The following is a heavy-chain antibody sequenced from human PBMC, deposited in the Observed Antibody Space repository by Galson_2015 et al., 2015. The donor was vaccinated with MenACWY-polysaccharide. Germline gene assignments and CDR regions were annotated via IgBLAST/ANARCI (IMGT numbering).Heavy chain of an antibody. CDR1: GFAFSSYR. CDR3: ARSRGGDCFYYYGMDV. V-gene: IGHV3-48*02. Sequence: SLRLSCAASGFAFSSYRMNWVRQAPGKGLEWVSYISSGSSTIYYADSVKGRFTISRDNAKNTLYLQMNSLRDEDTAIYYCARSRGGDCFYYYGMDVWGQGTTVTVSS. CDR2: ISSGSSTI. D-gene: IGHD2-21*02. J-gene: IGHJ6*02.